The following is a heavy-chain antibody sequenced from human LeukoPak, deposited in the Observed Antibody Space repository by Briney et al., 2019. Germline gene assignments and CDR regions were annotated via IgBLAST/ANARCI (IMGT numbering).Heavy chain of an antibody. Sequence: PGRSLRLSCPASGFTFSSYAMHWVRQAPGKGLEWVAVISYDGSNKYYADSVKGRFTISRDNSKNTLYLQMNSLRAEDTAVYYCARDFMGIAVAGTGITFDYWGQGTLVTVSS. V-gene: IGHV3-30*04. J-gene: IGHJ4*02. D-gene: IGHD6-19*01. CDR3: ARDFMGIAVAGTGITFDY. CDR1: GFTFSSYA. CDR2: ISYDGSNK.